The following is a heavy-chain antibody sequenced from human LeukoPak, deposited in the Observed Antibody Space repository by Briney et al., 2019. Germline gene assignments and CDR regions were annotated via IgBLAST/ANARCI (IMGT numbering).Heavy chain of an antibody. V-gene: IGHV5-51*01. J-gene: IGHJ5*02. CDR1: GYSFTNYW. Sequence: GESLKISCKGVGYSFTNYWIGWVRQMPGKGMEWMGVIYPGDSRARYNPSFQGQVTISVDKSVSTAHLQWISLKTSDTAMYYCACRDLSSTWSYPWGQGTLVTVSS. CDR3: ACRDLSSTWSYP. D-gene: IGHD6-13*01. CDR2: IYPGDSRA.